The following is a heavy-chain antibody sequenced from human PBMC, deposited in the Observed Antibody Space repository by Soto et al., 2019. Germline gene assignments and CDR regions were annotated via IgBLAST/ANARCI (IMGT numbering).Heavy chain of an antibody. CDR2: INHSGST. CDR3: ARAAPRYWSGGSCYSGRGY. V-gene: IGHV4-34*01. CDR1: GGSFSGYY. Sequence: QVQLQQWGAGLLKPSETLSLTCAVYGGSFSGYYWSWIRQPPGKGLEWIGEINHSGSTNYNPSLKGRGPIPVDTSKNQFSLKLRSVTAADTAVYYCARAAPRYWSGGSCYSGRGYWGQGTLVTVSS. J-gene: IGHJ4*02. D-gene: IGHD2-15*01.